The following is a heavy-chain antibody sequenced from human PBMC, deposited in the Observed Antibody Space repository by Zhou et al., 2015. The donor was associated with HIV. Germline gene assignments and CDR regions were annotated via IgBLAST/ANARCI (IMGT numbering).Heavy chain of an antibody. CDR3: AKGGYGSRPYY. D-gene: IGHD2-15*01. Sequence: EVQLLESGGGLVLPGGSLRLSCAASGFTFAGYDMDWFRQAPGKGLEWVSAISASAVSTYYADSVKGRFTISRDNSRNTVFLQMDSLRADDTAVYYCAKGGYGSRPYYWGQGTLVTVSS. CDR2: ISASAVST. CDR1: GFTFAGYD. J-gene: IGHJ4*02. V-gene: IGHV3-23*01.